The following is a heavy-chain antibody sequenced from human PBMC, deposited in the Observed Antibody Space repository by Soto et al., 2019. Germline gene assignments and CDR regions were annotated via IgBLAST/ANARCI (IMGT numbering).Heavy chain of an antibody. J-gene: IGHJ6*02. V-gene: IGHV3-30-3*01. CDR3: ARGGDFWSDYGMDV. D-gene: IGHD3-3*01. CDR2: ISYDGSNK. CDR1: GFTFSSYA. Sequence: SLRLSCAASGFTFSSYAMHWVRQAPGKGLEWVAVISYDGSNKYYADSVKGRFTISRDNSKNTLYLQMNSLRAEDTAVYYCARGGDFWSDYGMDVWGQGTTVTVSS.